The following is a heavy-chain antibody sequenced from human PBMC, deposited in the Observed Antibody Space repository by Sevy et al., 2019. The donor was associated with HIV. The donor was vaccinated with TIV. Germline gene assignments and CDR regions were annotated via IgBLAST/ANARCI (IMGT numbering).Heavy chain of an antibody. D-gene: IGHD3-3*01. CDR3: ARDRVTIFGVTIDYYFDY. J-gene: IGHJ4*02. Sequence: SETLSLTCTVSGDSISNYYWSWIRQPAGKGLEWIGRIYDSGSATYNPSLESRVTMSADTTKNQLSLKLNSVTVADTAVYYCARDRVTIFGVTIDYYFDYWGQGTLVTVSS. V-gene: IGHV4-4*07. CDR2: IYDSGSA. CDR1: GDSISNYY.